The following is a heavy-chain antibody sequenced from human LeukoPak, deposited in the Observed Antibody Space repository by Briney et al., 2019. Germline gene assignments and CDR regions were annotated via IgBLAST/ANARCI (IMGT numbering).Heavy chain of an antibody. Sequence: GGSLRLSCAASGFTFSSYSMNWVRQAPGKGLEWVSYISSSSSTIYYADSVKGRFTISRDNAKNSLYLQLNSLRAEDTAVYYCARDTYGSGSYYNAPLDYWGQGTLVTVSS. V-gene: IGHV3-48*01. CDR3: ARDTYGSGSYYNAPLDY. CDR1: GFTFSSYS. CDR2: ISSSSSTI. J-gene: IGHJ4*02. D-gene: IGHD3-10*01.